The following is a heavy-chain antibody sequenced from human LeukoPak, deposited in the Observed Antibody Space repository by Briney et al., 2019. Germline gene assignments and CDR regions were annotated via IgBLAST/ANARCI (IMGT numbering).Heavy chain of an antibody. CDR1: GYTFTTYF. CDR2: IKPGDGST. D-gene: IGHD2-21*01. J-gene: IGHJ4*02. CDR3: ARGDSGQFVY. Sequence: ASVKVSCKVSGYTFTTYFLHWVRQAPGQGLEWMAFIKPGDGSTTYAQKFQGRVTVTRDTSTSTLYMELSSLRSDDTAVYYCARGDSGQFVYWGQGTLVTVSS. V-gene: IGHV1-46*01.